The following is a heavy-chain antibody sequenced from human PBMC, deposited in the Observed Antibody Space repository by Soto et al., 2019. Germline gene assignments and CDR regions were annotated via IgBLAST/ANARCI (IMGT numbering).Heavy chain of an antibody. J-gene: IGHJ4*02. Sequence: QVQLVQSGAEVKKPGSSVKVSCKASGGTFSSYTISWVRQAPGQGLEWMGRIIPILGIAKYAQKFQGRVTITADKSTSAAQVEMSSLRSADTAVYSWPRTLTVGATVDIWGQGPLVTVSS. V-gene: IGHV1-69*02. CDR3: PRTLTVGATVDI. CDR2: IIPILGIA. CDR1: GGTFSSYT. D-gene: IGHD1-26*01.